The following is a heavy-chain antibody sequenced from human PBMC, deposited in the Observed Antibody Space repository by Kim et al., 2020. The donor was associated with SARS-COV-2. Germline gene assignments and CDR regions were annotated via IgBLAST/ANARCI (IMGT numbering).Heavy chain of an antibody. CDR3: ARDRVTTWTIPYYYYGMDV. Sequence: GGSLRLSCAASGFTFSSYSMNWVRQAPGKGLEWVSSISSSYIYYADSVKGRFTISRDNAKNSLYLQMNSLRAEDTAVYYCARDRVTTWTIPYYYYGMDVWGQGTTVTVSS. CDR1: GFTFSSYS. J-gene: IGHJ6*02. D-gene: IGHD4-17*01. V-gene: IGHV3-21*01. CDR2: ISSSYI.